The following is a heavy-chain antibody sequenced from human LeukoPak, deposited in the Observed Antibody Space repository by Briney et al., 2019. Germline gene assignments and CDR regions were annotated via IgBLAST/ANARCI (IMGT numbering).Heavy chain of an antibody. D-gene: IGHD3-22*01. V-gene: IGHV4-4*07. CDR2: IYTSGST. CDR3: ARTYYYDSSGYTFDY. Sequence: SETLSLTCTVSGGSISSYYWSWIRQPAGKGLEWIGRIYTSGSTTYNPSLKSRVTMSVDTSKNQFSLKLSSVTAADTAVYYCARTYYYDSSGYTFDYWGQGTLVTVSS. J-gene: IGHJ4*02. CDR1: GGSISSYY.